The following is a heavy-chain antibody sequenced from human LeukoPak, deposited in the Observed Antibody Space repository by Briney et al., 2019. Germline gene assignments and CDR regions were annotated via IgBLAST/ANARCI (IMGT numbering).Heavy chain of an antibody. CDR3: AREDTAMVGSY. D-gene: IGHD5-18*01. CDR2: IIPIFGTT. CDR1: GGTFSSYA. Sequence: GASVKVSCKASGGTFSSYAISWVRQAPGQGLEWMGRIIPIFGTTNYAQKFQGRVTITTDESTSTAYMELSSLRSEDTAVYYCAREDTAMVGSYWGQGTLVTVSS. J-gene: IGHJ4*02. V-gene: IGHV1-69*05.